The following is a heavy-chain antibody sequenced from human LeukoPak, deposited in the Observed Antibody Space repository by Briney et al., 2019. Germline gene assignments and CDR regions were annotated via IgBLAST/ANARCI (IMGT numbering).Heavy chain of an antibody. Sequence: GGSLRLSCAASGATFSKYGMKWVRQAAGAGLEYVSGISRSGDITHYADSVKGRFTLSRDDSRNTVYLQLNNLRVEDTAIYYCAKANWVSNADAVWWGQGTQVTVSS. CDR3: AKANWVSNADAVW. CDR2: ISRSGDIT. CDR1: GATFSKYG. D-gene: IGHD1-1*01. J-gene: IGHJ4*02. V-gene: IGHV3-23*01.